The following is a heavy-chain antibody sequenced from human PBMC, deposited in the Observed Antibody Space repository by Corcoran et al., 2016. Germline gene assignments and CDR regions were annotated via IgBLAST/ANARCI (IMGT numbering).Heavy chain of an antibody. CDR2: INPSGGST. CDR3: AREVGATTPIFDY. Sequence: QVQLVQTGAEVKKPGASVKVSCKASGYTFTSYYMHWVRQAPGQGLEWMGIINPSGGSTSYAQKFQGRVTMNRDTSTSTVYMELSSLRYEDTAVYYCAREVGATTPIFDYWGQGTLVTVSS. D-gene: IGHD1-26*01. V-gene: IGHV1-46*01. J-gene: IGHJ4*02. CDR1: GYTFTSYY.